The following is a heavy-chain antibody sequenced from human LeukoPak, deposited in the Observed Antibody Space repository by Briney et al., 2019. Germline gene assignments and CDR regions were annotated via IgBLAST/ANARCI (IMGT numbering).Heavy chain of an antibody. J-gene: IGHJ4*02. CDR1: GGSMSSSNW. Sequence: SGTLSLTCAVSGGSMSSSNWWSWVRQPPGKGLEWIGEIYHSGSTNYNPSLKSRVTISVDKSKNQFSLKLSSVTAADTAVYYCASGGTVYCSGGSCYDYWGQGTLVTVSS. V-gene: IGHV4-4*02. D-gene: IGHD2-15*01. CDR3: ASGGTVYCSGGSCYDY. CDR2: IYHSGST.